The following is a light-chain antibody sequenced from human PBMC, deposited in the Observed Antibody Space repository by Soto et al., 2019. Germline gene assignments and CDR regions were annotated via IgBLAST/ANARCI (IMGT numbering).Light chain of an antibody. V-gene: IGKV1-9*01. Sequence: DIQLTQSPSFLSASVGDRVTITCRASQGVSSYLAWYQQKPGKAPKLLIYTASTLPSGVPSRFSGSASGTEFTLTITSLQPEDFATYDCQQFYTYPLTFGGGTKVEIK. J-gene: IGKJ4*01. CDR1: QGVSSY. CDR3: QQFYTYPLT. CDR2: TAS.